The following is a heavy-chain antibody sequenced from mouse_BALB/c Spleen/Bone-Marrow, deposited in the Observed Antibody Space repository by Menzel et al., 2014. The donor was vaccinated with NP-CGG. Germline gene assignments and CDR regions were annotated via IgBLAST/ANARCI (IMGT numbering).Heavy chain of an antibody. CDR2: SNPSNGGS. CDR3: TRSNYGYWHFDV. J-gene: IGHJ1*01. CDR1: GYTFSNYY. Sequence: VQLQQPGAELVKPGASVKLSCKASGYTFSNYYMYWVKQRPGQGLEWIGESNPSNGGSNFNEKFKSKATLTVDKSSSTAYMQLSSLTSEDSAVYYCTRSNYGYWHFDVWGAGTTVTVSS. V-gene: IGHV1S81*02. D-gene: IGHD1-1*01.